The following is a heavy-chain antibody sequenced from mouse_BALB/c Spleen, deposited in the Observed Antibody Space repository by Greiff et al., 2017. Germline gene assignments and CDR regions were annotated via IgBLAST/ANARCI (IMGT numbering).Heavy chain of an antibody. V-gene: IGHV2-6-5*01. CDR1: GFSLTDYG. Sequence: VQRVESGPGLVAPSQSLSITCTVSGFSLTDYGVSWIRQPPGKGLEWLGVIWGGGSTYYNSALKSRLSISKDNSKSQVFLKMNSLQTDDTAMYYCAKHECRYDEGYYAMDYWGQGTSVTVSS. D-gene: IGHD2-14*01. CDR3: AKHECRYDEGYYAMDY. CDR2: IWGGGST. J-gene: IGHJ4*01.